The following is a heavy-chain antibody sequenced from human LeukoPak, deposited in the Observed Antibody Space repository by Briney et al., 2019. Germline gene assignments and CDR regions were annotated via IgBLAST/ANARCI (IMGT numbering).Heavy chain of an antibody. CDR3: ARGVSGWYGSWFDP. Sequence: SETLSLTCAVYGGSFSGYYWSWIRQPPGKGLEWIGEINHSGSTNYNPSLKSRVTISVDTSKNQFSLKLSSVTAADTAVYYCARGVSGWYGSWFDPWGQGTLVTVSS. CDR2: INHSGST. CDR1: GGSFSGYY. J-gene: IGHJ5*02. V-gene: IGHV4-34*01. D-gene: IGHD6-19*01.